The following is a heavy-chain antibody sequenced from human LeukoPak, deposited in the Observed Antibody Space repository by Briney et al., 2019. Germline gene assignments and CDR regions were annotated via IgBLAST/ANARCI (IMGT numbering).Heavy chain of an antibody. CDR2: IIPIFGTA. Sequence: ASVKVSCKASGGTFSSYAISWVRQAPGQGLEWMGGIIPIFGTANYAQKFQGRVTITADESTSTAYMELSSLRSEDTAVYYCARSGCGGDCYYFDYWGQGTLVTVSS. CDR1: GGTFSSYA. J-gene: IGHJ4*02. V-gene: IGHV1-69*13. CDR3: ARSGCGGDCYYFDY. D-gene: IGHD2-21*01.